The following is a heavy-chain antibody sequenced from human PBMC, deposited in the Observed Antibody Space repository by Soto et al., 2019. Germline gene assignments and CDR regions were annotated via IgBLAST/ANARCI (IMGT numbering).Heavy chain of an antibody. CDR3: ARTPLYSSSWYPKATNYGMDV. CDR2: IIPIFGTA. CDR1: GGTFSSYA. V-gene: IGHV1-69*06. D-gene: IGHD6-13*01. J-gene: IGHJ6*02. Sequence: GTSVKVSCKTSGGTFSSYAISWVRQAPGQGLEWMGGIIPIFGTANYAQKFQGRVTITADKSTSTAYMELSSLRSEDTAVYYCARTPLYSSSWYPKATNYGMDVWGQGTTVTVS.